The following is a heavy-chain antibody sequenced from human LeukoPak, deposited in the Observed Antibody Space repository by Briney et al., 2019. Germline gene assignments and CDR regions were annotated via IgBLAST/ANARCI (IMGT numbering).Heavy chain of an antibody. D-gene: IGHD3-10*01. J-gene: IGHJ3*02. V-gene: IGHV3-7*01. CDR3: ARLEASRLWFGELLEGNAFDI. CDR2: IKQDGSEK. CDR1: GFTFSSYR. Sequence: PGGSLRLSCAASGFTFSSYRMSWVRQAPGKGLEWVANIKQDGSEKYYVDSVKGRFTISRDNAKNSLYLQMNSLRAEDTAVYYCARLEASRLWFGELLEGNAFDIWGQGTMVTVSS.